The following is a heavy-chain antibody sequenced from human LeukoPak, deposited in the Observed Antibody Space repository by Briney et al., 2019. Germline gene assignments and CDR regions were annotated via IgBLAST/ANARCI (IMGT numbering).Heavy chain of an antibody. CDR2: INIDGRAT. Sequence: PGGSLRLSCVASGFTFSNYWMHWVRQAPGEGLVWVSRINIDGRATSYADSVKGRFTVSRDNARNTSYLQIDSLRVEDTAVYYCARVVEGGDSWDYWGQGALVTVSS. J-gene: IGHJ4*02. CDR1: GFTFSNYW. CDR3: ARVVEGGDSWDY. D-gene: IGHD5-24*01. V-gene: IGHV3-74*01.